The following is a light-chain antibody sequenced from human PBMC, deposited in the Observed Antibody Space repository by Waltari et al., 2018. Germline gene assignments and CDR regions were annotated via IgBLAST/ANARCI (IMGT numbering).Light chain of an antibody. J-gene: IGLJ2*01. CDR1: SGINVGAYR. Sequence: QAVLTQPSSLSASPGASASLTCTLRSGINVGAYRIYWYQQKPGSPPQYLLRYKSDSDKGLGSVVPSRFSGSKDASANAGILLISGLQSDDEAGYYCMIFHGNAWVFGGGTKLTVL. CDR2: YKSDSDK. CDR3: MIFHGNAWV. V-gene: IGLV5-45*03.